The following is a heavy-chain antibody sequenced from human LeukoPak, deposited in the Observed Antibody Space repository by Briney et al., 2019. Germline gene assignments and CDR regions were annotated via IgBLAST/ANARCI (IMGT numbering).Heavy chain of an antibody. CDR3: ARLGSAEKSYCSSTSCYEGDPFDY. Sequence: PGGSLRLSCAASGFTFSSYSMNWVRQAPGKGLEWVSYISSSSSTIYYADSVKGRFTISRDNAKNSLYLQMNSLRAEDTAVYYCARLGSAEKSYCSSTSCYEGDPFDYWGQGTLVTVSS. CDR2: ISSSSSTI. D-gene: IGHD2-2*01. V-gene: IGHV3-48*01. CDR1: GFTFSSYS. J-gene: IGHJ4*02.